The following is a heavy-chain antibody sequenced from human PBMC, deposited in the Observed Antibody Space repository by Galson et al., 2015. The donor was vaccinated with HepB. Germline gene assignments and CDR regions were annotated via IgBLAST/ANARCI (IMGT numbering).Heavy chain of an antibody. V-gene: IGHV3-66*04. CDR1: GFTVSSNY. Sequence: SLRLSCAASGFTVSSNYMSWVRQAPGKGLEWVSVIYSGGSTYYADSVKGRFTISRDNSKNTLYLQMNSLRAEDTAVYYCASHGVVVTATDAFDIWGQGTMVTVSS. CDR2: IYSGGST. J-gene: IGHJ3*02. D-gene: IGHD2-21*02. CDR3: ASHGVVVTATDAFDI.